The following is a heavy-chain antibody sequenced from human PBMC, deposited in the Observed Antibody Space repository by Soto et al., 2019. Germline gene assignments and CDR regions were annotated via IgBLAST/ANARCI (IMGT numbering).Heavy chain of an antibody. D-gene: IGHD6-19*01. CDR2: IYSGGST. CDR3: ARDSSGWLRDAFDI. CDR1: GFTVSSDY. J-gene: IGHJ3*02. V-gene: IGHV3-53*01. Sequence: GGALRLSCADSGFTVSSDYMSWVRQAPGKGLEWVSVIYSGGSTYYADSVKGRFTISRDNSKNTLYLQMNSLRAEDTAVYYCARDSSGWLRDAFDIWGQATMVTVSS.